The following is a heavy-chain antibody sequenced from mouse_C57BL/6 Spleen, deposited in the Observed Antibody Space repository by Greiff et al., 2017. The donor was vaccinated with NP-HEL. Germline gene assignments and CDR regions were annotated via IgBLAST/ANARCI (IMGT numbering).Heavy chain of an antibody. CDR1: GFTFNSYT. V-gene: IGHV5-9*01. Sequence: EVHLVESGGGLVKPGGSLKLSCAASGFTFNSYTMSWVRQTPEKRLEWVATISGGGGNTYYPDSVKGRFTISRDNAKNTLYLQMSSLRSEDTALYYCARDFFAYWGQGTLVTVSA. CDR3: ARDFFAY. CDR2: ISGGGGNT. J-gene: IGHJ3*01.